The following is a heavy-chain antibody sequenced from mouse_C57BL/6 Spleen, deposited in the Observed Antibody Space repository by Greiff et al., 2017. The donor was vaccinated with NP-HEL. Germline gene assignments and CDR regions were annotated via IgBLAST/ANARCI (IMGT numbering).Heavy chain of an antibody. CDR1: GYTFTSYW. CDR3: ARGYESFDY. J-gene: IGHJ2*01. CDR2: IDPSDSYT. Sequence: QVQLQQPGAELVKPGASVKLSCKASGYTFTSYWMQWVKQRPGQGLEWIGEIDPSDSYTNYNQKFKGKATLPVDTSSSTAYMQLSSLTSEDSAVYYCARGYESFDYWGQGTTLTVSS. V-gene: IGHV1-50*01. D-gene: IGHD2-3*01.